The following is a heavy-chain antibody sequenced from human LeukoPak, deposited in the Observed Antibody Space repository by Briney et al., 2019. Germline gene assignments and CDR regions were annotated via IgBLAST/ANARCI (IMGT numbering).Heavy chain of an antibody. Sequence: GASVKVSCKASGYTFTSYGISWVRQAPGQGLEWMGWISAYNGNTNYAQKLQGRVTMTTDTSTSTAYMELRSLRSDDTAVYYCAREDGGNSAGRNSYYFDYWGQGTLVTVSS. CDR1: GYTFTSYG. J-gene: IGHJ4*02. V-gene: IGHV1-18*01. D-gene: IGHD4-23*01. CDR3: AREDGGNSAGRNSYYFDY. CDR2: ISAYNGNT.